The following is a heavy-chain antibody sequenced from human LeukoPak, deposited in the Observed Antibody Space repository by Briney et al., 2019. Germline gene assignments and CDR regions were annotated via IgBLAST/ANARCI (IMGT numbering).Heavy chain of an antibody. D-gene: IGHD3-22*01. J-gene: IGHJ3*02. CDR2: ISGYNGHT. Sequence: ASVKVSCKASGYTFTNYIISWVRQAPGQGLEWMGLISGYNGHTNYAQKFQDRVTMTTDTSTSTAYMELRSLRSDDTAVYYCARGRTHRYYYDSSGYYGGAFDIWGQGTMVTVSS. CDR3: ARGRTHRYYYDSSGYYGGAFDI. V-gene: IGHV1-18*01. CDR1: GYTFTNYI.